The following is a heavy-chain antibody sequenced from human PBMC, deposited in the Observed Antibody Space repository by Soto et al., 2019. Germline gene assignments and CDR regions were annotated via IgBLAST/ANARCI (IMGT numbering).Heavy chain of an antibody. J-gene: IGHJ6*02. D-gene: IGHD6-6*01. V-gene: IGHV3-33*01. CDR2: IWYDGTNK. Sequence: QVQLVESGGGVVQPGRSLRLSCAASGFTFSTYGMHWVRQAPGKGLEWVAVIWYDGTNKYYSDSVKGRFTISRDNSKNTLYLQMNSLRAEDTAVYYCARDGEYSSSSYYYYGMDVWGQGTTVTVSS. CDR3: ARDGEYSSSSYYYYGMDV. CDR1: GFTFSTYG.